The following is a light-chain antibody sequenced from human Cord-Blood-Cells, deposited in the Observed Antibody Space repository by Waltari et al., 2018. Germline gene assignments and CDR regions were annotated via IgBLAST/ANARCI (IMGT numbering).Light chain of an antibody. Sequence: DIQMTQSPSSLSASVGDRVTITCQASQGISNYLAWYQQKPGKVPKLLIYAASTLQSGVPSRFSGSGSGTDFTLTISSLQPEDFATYYCQQSYSTLMYTFGQGTKLEIK. J-gene: IGKJ2*01. CDR1: QGISNY. CDR2: AAS. V-gene: IGKV1-27*01. CDR3: QQSYSTLMYT.